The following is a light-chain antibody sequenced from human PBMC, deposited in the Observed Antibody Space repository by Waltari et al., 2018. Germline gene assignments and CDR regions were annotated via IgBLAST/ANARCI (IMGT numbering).Light chain of an antibody. Sequence: QSVLTQPPSASGTPGQRVTIPCSGSSSNIGSNYVYWCQQLPGTAPKLLIYRNNQLPSGGTYRFSGAKSGTSAVLVISGLRSEEEADYYCAALDDSLSWRVFGGGTNLTVL. CDR1: SSNIGSNY. CDR2: RNN. V-gene: IGLV1-47*01. CDR3: AALDDSLSWRV. J-gene: IGLJ3*02.